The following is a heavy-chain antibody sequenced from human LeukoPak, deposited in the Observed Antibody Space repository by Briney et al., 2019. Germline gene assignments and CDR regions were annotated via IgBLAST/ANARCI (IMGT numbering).Heavy chain of an antibody. V-gene: IGHV3-21*01. D-gene: IGHD4-11*01. CDR3: ARDGSNSNWFDP. J-gene: IGHJ5*02. Sequence: GGSLRLSCAASGFTFSSYSMNWVRQAPGKGLEWVSSISSSSSYIYYADSVKGRFTISRDNAKNSLYLQMNSLRAKDTAVYYCARDGSNSNWFDPWGQGTLVTVSS. CDR1: GFTFSSYS. CDR2: ISSSSSYI.